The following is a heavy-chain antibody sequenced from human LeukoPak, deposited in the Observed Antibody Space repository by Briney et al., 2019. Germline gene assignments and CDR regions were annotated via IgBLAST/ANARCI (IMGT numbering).Heavy chain of an antibody. CDR2: IYYSGST. CDR1: GGSISSYY. CDR3: ARRNPFPPGYCSSTSCYGPGQGGYYYYMDV. J-gene: IGHJ6*03. Sequence: SETLSLTCTVSGGSISSYYWSWIRQPPGKGLEWIGYIYYSGSTNCNPSLKSRVTISVDTSKNQFSLKLSSVTAADTAVYYCARRNPFPPGYCSSTSCYGPGQGGYYYYMDVWGKGTTVTVSS. D-gene: IGHD2-2*01. V-gene: IGHV4-59*08.